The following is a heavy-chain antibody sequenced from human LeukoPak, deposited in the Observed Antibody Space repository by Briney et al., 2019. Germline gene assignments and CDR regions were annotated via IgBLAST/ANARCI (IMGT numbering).Heavy chain of an antibody. CDR3: ARLMGYCSTTSCHPGWLDP. CDR2: IYHSGST. Sequence: SETLSLTCTVSGYSISSISSTYYWGWVRQSPGKGLEWIGSIYHSGSTYYNPSLQSRVTISIDTSKNQFSLRLSSVTAADTAVYHCARLMGYCSTTSCHPGWLDPWGQGTLVTVSS. D-gene: IGHD2-2*01. CDR1: GYSISSISSTYY. J-gene: IGHJ5*02. V-gene: IGHV4-38-2*02.